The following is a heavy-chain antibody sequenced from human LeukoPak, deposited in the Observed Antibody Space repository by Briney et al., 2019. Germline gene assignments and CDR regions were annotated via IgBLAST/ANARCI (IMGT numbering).Heavy chain of an antibody. J-gene: IGHJ4*02. CDR3: AKAPVLRFLEWLPENWYYFDY. CDR1: GFTFCSYA. D-gene: IGHD3-3*01. Sequence: GGSLRLSCAASGFTFCSYAMSWVRQAPGKGLEWVSAISGSGGSTYYADSVKGRFSISRDNSKNTLYLQMNSLRAEDTAVYYCAKAPVLRFLEWLPENWYYFDYWGQGTLVTVSS. CDR2: ISGSGGST. V-gene: IGHV3-23*01.